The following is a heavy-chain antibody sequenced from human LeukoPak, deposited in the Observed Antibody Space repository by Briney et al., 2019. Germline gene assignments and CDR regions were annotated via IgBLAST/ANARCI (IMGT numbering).Heavy chain of an antibody. D-gene: IGHD2-2*01. CDR2: MHHSGRT. Sequence: SGTLSLTCAISGASISSTNWWIWVRQPPGKGLEWIGEMHHSGRTNYNPSLKSRITISVDKSKNQVFLRLNSVAAADTALYYCARAQEGCSRASCYLEPWGQGTLVTVSS. CDR1: GASISSTNW. V-gene: IGHV4-4*02. J-gene: IGHJ5*02. CDR3: ARAQEGCSRASCYLEP.